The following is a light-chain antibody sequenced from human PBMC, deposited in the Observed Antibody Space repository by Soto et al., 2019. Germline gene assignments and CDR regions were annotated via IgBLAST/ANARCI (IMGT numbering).Light chain of an antibody. J-gene: IGLJ1*01. Sequence: QSALTQPRSVSGSPGQSVTISCTGTSSDVGGYNYVSWYQQHPGKAPKLMIYDVSKRPSGVPDRFSGSKSGNTASLTISGLQADDEAVYYCCSYAGSYTSLYVFGTGTKLTVL. CDR3: CSYAGSYTSLYV. CDR1: SSDVGGYNY. CDR2: DVS. V-gene: IGLV2-11*01.